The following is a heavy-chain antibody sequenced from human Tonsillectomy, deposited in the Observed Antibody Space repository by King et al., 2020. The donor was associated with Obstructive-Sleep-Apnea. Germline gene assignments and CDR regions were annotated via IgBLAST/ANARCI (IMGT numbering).Heavy chain of an antibody. V-gene: IGHV3-23*04. Sequence: VQLVESGGGLVQPGGSLRLSCAASGFTFNNYVMIWVRHAPGKGLEWVSCIAADGYSTSSAASVKGRFTISSDNSNDTLYLQMNSLRAEDTAIYYCATSWSGYYYFDSWGQGSLVTVSS. J-gene: IGHJ4*02. D-gene: IGHD3-3*01. CDR1: GFTFNNYV. CDR3: ATSWSGYYYFDS. CDR2: IAADGYST.